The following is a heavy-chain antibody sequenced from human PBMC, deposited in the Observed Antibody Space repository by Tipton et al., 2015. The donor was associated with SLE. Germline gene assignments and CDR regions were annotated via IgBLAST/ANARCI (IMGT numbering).Heavy chain of an antibody. Sequence: QLVQSGAEVKKTGSSVKVSCKASGGTFSSYAISWVRQAPGQGLEWMGGIIPIFGTANYAQKFQGRVTITADESTSTAYMELSSLRSEDTAVYYCARSIAAADYDAFDIWGQGTMVTVSS. CDR2: IIPIFGTA. CDR1: GGTFSSYA. CDR3: ARSIAAADYDAFDI. V-gene: IGHV1-69*01. D-gene: IGHD6-13*01. J-gene: IGHJ3*02.